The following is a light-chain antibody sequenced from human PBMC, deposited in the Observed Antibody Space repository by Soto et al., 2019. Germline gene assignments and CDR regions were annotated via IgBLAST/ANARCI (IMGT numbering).Light chain of an antibody. J-gene: IGKJ2*01. Sequence: EIVLTQSPGTLSLSPGERATLSCRASQSVSSSNLAWYQQKPGQAPRLLIYGASNRATGIPDRFSGSGSGTDFTLTISRLEPEDFAVYYCRQYGSSPYTFGQGTKLEIK. V-gene: IGKV3-20*01. CDR3: RQYGSSPYT. CDR1: QSVSSSN. CDR2: GAS.